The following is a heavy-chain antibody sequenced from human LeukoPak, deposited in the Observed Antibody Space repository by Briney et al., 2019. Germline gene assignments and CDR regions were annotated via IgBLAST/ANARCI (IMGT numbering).Heavy chain of an antibody. CDR1: GGSISSYY. J-gene: IGHJ4*02. CDR3: ARGSYYESDY. D-gene: IGHD3-10*01. V-gene: IGHV4-59*12. CDR2: IYYSGST. Sequence: PSETLSLTCTVSGGSISSYYWSWIRQPPGKGLEWIGYIYYSGSTNYNPSLKSRVTISVDTSKNQFSLKLSSVTAADTAVYYCARGSYYESDYWGQGTLVTVSS.